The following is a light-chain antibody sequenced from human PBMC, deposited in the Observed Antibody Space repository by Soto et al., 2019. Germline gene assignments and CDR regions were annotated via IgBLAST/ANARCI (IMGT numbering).Light chain of an antibody. V-gene: IGKV3-20*01. CDR3: QQYDNSVWT. J-gene: IGKJ1*01. CDR1: EGVSSTS. Sequence: EIVLTQSPGTLSLSPGERATLSCRASEGVSSTSLAWYQQKPGQAPRLLMYGVSSRATGIPDRFSGSGSGTDFTLTINRLEPEDFAVYFCQQYDNSVWTFGQGTKVDIK. CDR2: GVS.